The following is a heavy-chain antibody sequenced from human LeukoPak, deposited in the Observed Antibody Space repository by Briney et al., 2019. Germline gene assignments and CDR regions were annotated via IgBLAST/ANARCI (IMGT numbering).Heavy chain of an antibody. D-gene: IGHD5-24*01. CDR1: GGTFSSYA. Sequence: SVKVSCKASGGTFSSYAISWVRQAPGQGLEWMGGIIPIFGTANYAQKFQGRVTITADESASTAYMELSSLRSEDTAVYYCARGGEMATITPFDYWGQGTLVTVSS. CDR3: ARGGEMATITPFDY. J-gene: IGHJ4*02. CDR2: IIPIFGTA. V-gene: IGHV1-69*13.